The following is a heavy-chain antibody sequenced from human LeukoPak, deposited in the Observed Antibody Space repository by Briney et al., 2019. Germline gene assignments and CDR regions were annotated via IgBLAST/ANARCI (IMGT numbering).Heavy chain of an antibody. CDR2: IIPIFGTA. CDR1: GYTLTELS. CDR3: ARAYGSGSYYHYPFDY. V-gene: IGHV1-69*13. D-gene: IGHD3-10*01. Sequence: SVKVSCNVSGYTLTELSMHWVRQAPGQGLEWMGGIIPIFGTANYAQKFQGRVTITADESTSTAYMELSSLRSEDTAVYYCARAYGSGSYYHYPFDYWGQGTLVTVSS. J-gene: IGHJ4*02.